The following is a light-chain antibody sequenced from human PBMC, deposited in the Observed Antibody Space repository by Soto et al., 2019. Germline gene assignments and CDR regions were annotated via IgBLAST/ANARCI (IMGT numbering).Light chain of an antibody. Sequence: QAVVTQEPSLSVSPGGTVTLTCGLSSDSLSTSYFPSWYQQTPGQAPRTLIHGTDIRSSGVPDRFSGSILGNKAALTITGAQADDECDYYCVLYMGSGVWVFGGGTKLTVL. CDR1: SDSLSTSYF. CDR3: VLYMGSGVWV. CDR2: GTD. J-gene: IGLJ2*01. V-gene: IGLV8-61*01.